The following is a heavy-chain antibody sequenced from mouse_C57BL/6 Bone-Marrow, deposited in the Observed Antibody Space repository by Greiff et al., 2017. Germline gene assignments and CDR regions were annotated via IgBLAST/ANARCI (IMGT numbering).Heavy chain of an antibody. V-gene: IGHV5-6*01. CDR3: ARRYYYGSSLGYFDF. Sequence: VQLKESGGDLVKPGGSLKLSCAASGFTFSSYGMSWVRQTPDKRLEWVATISSGGSYTYYPASVKGRFTISRDNAKNTLYLQMSSLKSEDTAMYYCARRYYYGSSLGYFDFWGTGTTVTVSS. CDR1: GFTFSSYG. CDR2: ISSGGSYT. J-gene: IGHJ1*03. D-gene: IGHD1-1*01.